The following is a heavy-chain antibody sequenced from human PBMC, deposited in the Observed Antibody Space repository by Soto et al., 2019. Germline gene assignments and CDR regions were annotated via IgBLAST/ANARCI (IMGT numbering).Heavy chain of an antibody. CDR2: ISYDGSNK. V-gene: IGHV3-30*18. CDR3: AKVRAQWLLLGELGY. Sequence: QVQLVESGGGVVQPGRSLRLSCAASGFTFSSYGMHWVRQAPGKGLEWVAVISYDGSNKYYADSVKGRFTISRDNSKNTLYLQMNSLRAEDTAVYYCAKVRAQWLLLGELGYWGQGTLVTVSS. J-gene: IGHJ4*02. D-gene: IGHD3-22*01. CDR1: GFTFSSYG.